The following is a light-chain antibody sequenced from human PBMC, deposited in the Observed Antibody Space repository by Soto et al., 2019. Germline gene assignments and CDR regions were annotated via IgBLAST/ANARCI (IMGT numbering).Light chain of an antibody. V-gene: IGLV9-49*01. J-gene: IGLJ1*01. CDR2: VGTGGIVG. Sequence: QLVLTQPPSASASLGASVTLTCTLSRDYNNYKVDWYQQRPGKGPRFVMRVGTGGIVGSKGDGIPDRFSVLGSGQNRYLTINNLQEEDESDYHCGADHGSGTNFVYVFGTGTKLTVL. CDR3: GADHGSGTNFVYV. CDR1: RDYNNYK.